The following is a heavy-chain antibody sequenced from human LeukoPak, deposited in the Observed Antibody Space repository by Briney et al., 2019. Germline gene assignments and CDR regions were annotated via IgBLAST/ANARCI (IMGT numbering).Heavy chain of an antibody. V-gene: IGHV3-64*01. CDR1: GFTFSSYA. CDR3: ARGVGPFDI. Sequence: GGSLRLSCAASGFTFSSYAMHWVRQAPGRGLEYVSAISSNGGSTCYANSVKGRFTISRDNSKNTLYLQMGSLRAEDMAVYYCARGVGPFDIWGQGTMVTVSS. CDR2: ISSNGGST. J-gene: IGHJ3*02. D-gene: IGHD2-15*01.